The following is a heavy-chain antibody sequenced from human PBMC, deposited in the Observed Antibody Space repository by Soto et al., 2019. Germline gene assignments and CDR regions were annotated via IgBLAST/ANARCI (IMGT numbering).Heavy chain of an antibody. V-gene: IGHV2-5*01. CDR1: GFSLSTSGVG. J-gene: IGHJ6*02. CDR3: AHSPDYGDYPPLDYYGMDV. D-gene: IGHD4-17*01. CDR2: IYWNDDK. Sequence: SGPTLVNPTQTLTLTCTFSGFSLSTSGVGVGWIRQPPGKALEWLALIYWNDDKRYSPSLKSRLTITKDTSKNQVALTMTNMDPVDTATYYCAHSPDYGDYPPLDYYGMDVWGQGTTVTVSS.